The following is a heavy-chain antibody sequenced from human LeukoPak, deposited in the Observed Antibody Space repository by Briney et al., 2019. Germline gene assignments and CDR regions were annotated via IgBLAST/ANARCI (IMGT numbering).Heavy chain of an antibody. CDR1: GFTFSSYT. CDR2: ISSTSTI. Sequence: PGGSLRLSCAASGFTFSSYTMNWVRQAPGTGLEWVSYISSTSTIYYADSVKGRFSISRDNAKNSLYLQMNSLRDEDTAVYFCARGTVRGLTDYWGQGTLVTVSS. J-gene: IGHJ4*02. CDR3: ARGTVRGLTDY. D-gene: IGHD3-10*01. V-gene: IGHV3-48*02.